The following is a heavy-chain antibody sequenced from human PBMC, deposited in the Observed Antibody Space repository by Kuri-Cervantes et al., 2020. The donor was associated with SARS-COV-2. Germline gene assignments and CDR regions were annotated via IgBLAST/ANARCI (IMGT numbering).Heavy chain of an antibody. CDR1: GFTFSSYG. CDR3: ARVGGNDFWSDYLDY. D-gene: IGHD3-3*01. CDR2: ISSSSTTI. Sequence: GESLKISCAASGFTFSSYGMQWVRQAPGKGLEWISHISSSSTTIYYADSVEGRFTVSRDNARNSVYLQMDSLRAADTAVYYCARVGGNDFWSDYLDYWGQGTLVTCAS. J-gene: IGHJ4*02. V-gene: IGHV3-48*01.